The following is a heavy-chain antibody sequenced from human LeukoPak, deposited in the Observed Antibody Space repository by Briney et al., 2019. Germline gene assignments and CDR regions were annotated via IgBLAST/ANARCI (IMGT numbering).Heavy chain of an antibody. CDR2: TNPNSGGT. CDR3: ARVRGIAAADSWFDP. Sequence: GASVKVSCKASGYTFTGNYMHWVRQAPGQGLEWMGWTNPNSGGTNYAQKFQGRVTMTRDTSISTAYMELSRLRSDDTAVYYCARVRGIAAADSWFDPWGQGTLVTVSS. CDR1: GYTFTGNY. D-gene: IGHD6-13*01. V-gene: IGHV1-2*02. J-gene: IGHJ5*02.